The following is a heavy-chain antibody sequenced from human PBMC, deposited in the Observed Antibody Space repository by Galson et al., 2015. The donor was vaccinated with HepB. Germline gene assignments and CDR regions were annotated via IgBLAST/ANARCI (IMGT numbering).Heavy chain of an antibody. Sequence: SLRLSCAASGFTFSSYGMHWVRQAPGKGLEWVAGMSYDGSNKDYADSVKGRFTISRDNSKNTLYLQMNSMRAQDTAVYYCAKSALRGSELTGSSSFDYWGQGTKVTVSS. J-gene: IGHJ4*02. D-gene: IGHD1-20*01. V-gene: IGHV3-30*18. CDR3: AKSALRGSELTGSSSFDY. CDR2: MSYDGSNK. CDR1: GFTFSSYG.